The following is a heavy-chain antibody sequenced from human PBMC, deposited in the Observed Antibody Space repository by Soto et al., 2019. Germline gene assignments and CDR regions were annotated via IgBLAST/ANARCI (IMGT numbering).Heavy chain of an antibody. J-gene: IGHJ4*02. CDR3: ASLESSGGGQPRDY. V-gene: IGHV1-69*06. D-gene: IGHD3-3*01. Sequence: QVQLVQSGAEVKKPGSSVKVSCKASGGTFSSYAISWVRQAPGQGLEWIGGIIPIFGTANYAQKFQGRVTITADKSTSTAYMELSSLRSEDTAVYYCASLESSGGGQPRDYWGQGTLVTVSS. CDR1: GGTFSSYA. CDR2: IIPIFGTA.